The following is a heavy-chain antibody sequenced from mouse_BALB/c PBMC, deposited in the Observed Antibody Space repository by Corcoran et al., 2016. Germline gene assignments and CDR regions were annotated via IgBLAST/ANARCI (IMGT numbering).Heavy chain of an antibody. V-gene: IGHV9-4*02. CDR1: GYTFTTAG. CDR2: INTHSGVP. CDR3: ARGGYYDAMDY. Sequence: QIQLVQSGPELKKPGETVRISCKASGYTFTTAGMQWVQKMPGKGLKWIGWINTHSGVPKYAEDFKGLFAFSLETSASTAYLQISNLKNEDTATYFCARGGYYDAMDYWGQGTSVTVSS. D-gene: IGHD2-2*01. J-gene: IGHJ4*01.